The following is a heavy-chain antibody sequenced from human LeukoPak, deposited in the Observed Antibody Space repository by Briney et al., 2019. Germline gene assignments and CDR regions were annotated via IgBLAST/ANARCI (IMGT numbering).Heavy chain of an antibody. J-gene: IGHJ5*02. V-gene: IGHV4-59*08. D-gene: IGHD4-17*01. CDR3: ARRLRQNFFDP. CDR1: GVSISSHY. Sequence: PSETLSLACTVSGVSISSHYWRWIRLPPGKGLGWIVYIYYSGNSNYNPSRQSQDTISVNTSKNQFFLKSTSVTAVDTGVYYCARRLRQNFFDPWGQGTLVTVSS. CDR2: IYYSGNS.